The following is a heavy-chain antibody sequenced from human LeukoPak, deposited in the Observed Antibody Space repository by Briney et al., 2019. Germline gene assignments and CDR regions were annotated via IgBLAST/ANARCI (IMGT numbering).Heavy chain of an antibody. J-gene: IGHJ4*02. CDR2: ISYDGSKK. CDR1: GFTFSSYG. V-gene: IGHV3-30*03. CDR3: ARDFGAGWEEPKYSFDY. Sequence: GGSLRLSCAASGFTFSSYGMHWVRQAPGKGLEWVAVISYDGSKKYYADSVKGRFTISRDNSKNTLYLQMNSLKPEDTAVYYCARDFGAGWEEPKYSFDYWGQGILVTVSS. D-gene: IGHD3-10*01.